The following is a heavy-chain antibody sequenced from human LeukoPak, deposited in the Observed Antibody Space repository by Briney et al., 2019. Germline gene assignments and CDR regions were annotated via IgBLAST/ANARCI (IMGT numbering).Heavy chain of an antibody. CDR2: IYYSGST. CDR3: ARDSGGYGVDY. D-gene: IGHD3-22*01. V-gene: IGHV4-39*01. CDR1: GGSISSSSYY. J-gene: IGHJ4*02. Sequence: SETLSLTCTVSGGSISSSSYYWGWIHQPPGKGLEWIGSIYYSGSTYYNPSLKSRVTISVDTSKNQFSLKLSSVTAADTAVYYCARDSGGYGVDYWGQGTLVTVSS.